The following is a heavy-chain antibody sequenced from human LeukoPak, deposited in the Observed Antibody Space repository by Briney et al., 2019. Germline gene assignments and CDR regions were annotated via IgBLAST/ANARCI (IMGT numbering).Heavy chain of an antibody. D-gene: IGHD5-18*01. J-gene: IGHJ6*02. CDR3: AREGYRYGMVYSYYGMAV. Sequence: GASVKVSCKASGYTFTGYYIHWVRQAPGQGLEWMGSINPNSGGTNYAQKFQGRVTMTRDTATSTAYMELSRLRSDDTAVYYCAREGYRYGMVYSYYGMAVWGQGTTVTVSS. CDR1: GYTFTGYY. CDR2: INPNSGGT. V-gene: IGHV1-2*02.